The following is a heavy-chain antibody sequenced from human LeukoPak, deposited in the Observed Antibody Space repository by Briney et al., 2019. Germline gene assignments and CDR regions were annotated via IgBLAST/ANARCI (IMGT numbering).Heavy chain of an antibody. J-gene: IGHJ6*03. D-gene: IGHD3-9*01. CDR2: ISHTGST. V-gene: IGHV4-39*01. Sequence: SETLSLTCSVSGGSIISQNYYWGWIRQPPGKALELIGSISHTGSTFYSPSLKSRVTMTVDTSNNEFALRVNSVTAADTAVYYCARLLSYDVLTDNYYKYYMDVWGKGTTVTVSS. CDR3: ARLLSYDVLTDNYYKYYMDV. CDR1: GGSIISQNYY.